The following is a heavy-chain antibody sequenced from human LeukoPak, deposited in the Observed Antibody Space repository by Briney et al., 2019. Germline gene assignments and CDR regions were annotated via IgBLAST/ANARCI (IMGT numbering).Heavy chain of an antibody. J-gene: IGHJ4*02. D-gene: IGHD5-18*01. CDR1: GFTFTSYS. Sequence: GGSLRLSCAASGFTFTSYSMNWVRQAPGKGLEWVSAISGSGGSTYYADSVKGRFTISRDNSKNTLYLQMNSLRAEDTAVYYCAKDRQGDTAMGLYDYWGQGTLVTVSS. V-gene: IGHV3-23*01. CDR2: ISGSGGST. CDR3: AKDRQGDTAMGLYDY.